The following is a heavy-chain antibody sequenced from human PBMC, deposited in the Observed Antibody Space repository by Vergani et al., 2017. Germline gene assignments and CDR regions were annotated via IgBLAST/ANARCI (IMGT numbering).Heavy chain of an antibody. V-gene: IGHV4-59*13. CDR3: ARVMYRDEASTGYRLEGMDI. CDR1: GGSFNTYY. D-gene: IGHD3-9*01. CDR2: IYSTGST. J-gene: IGHJ6*02. Sequence: QVQLEESGPGLVKPSETLSLTCTVSGGSFNTYYWSWIRQSPGKALEWIGYIYSTGSTNYNPSLNSRVTMSVDTSKNQFSLKLRSATAADTAVYFCARVMYRDEASTGYRLEGMDIWGQGTTVTISS.